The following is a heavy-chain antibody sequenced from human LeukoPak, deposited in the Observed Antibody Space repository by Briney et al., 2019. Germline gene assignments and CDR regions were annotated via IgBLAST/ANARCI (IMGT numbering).Heavy chain of an antibody. D-gene: IGHD3-22*01. CDR1: GINFSSYE. CDR3: SGDYGDVDY. J-gene: IGHJ4*02. Sequence: GGSLRLSCAASGINFSSYEKTWVRKAPGKGLEWVSYISSTGITTYYADSVKGRFTISRDNAKKSLYLQMNNLRAEDTAVYYCSGDYGDVDYWGQGTLVTVTS. CDR2: ISSTGITT. V-gene: IGHV3-48*03.